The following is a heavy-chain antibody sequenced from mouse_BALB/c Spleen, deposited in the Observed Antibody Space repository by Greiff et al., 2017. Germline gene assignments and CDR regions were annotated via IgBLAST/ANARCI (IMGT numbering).Heavy chain of an antibody. D-gene: IGHD2-1*01. CDR1: GYSFTGYN. V-gene: IGHV1-39*01. CDR3: ARCYGNYAMDY. Sequence: VHVKQSGPELEKPGASVKISCKASGYSFTGYNMNWVKQSNGKSLEWIGNIDPYYGGTSYNQKFKGKATLTVDKSSSTAYMQLKRLTSEDSAVYYCARCYGNYAMDYWGQGTSVTVSS. J-gene: IGHJ4*01. CDR2: IDPYYGGT.